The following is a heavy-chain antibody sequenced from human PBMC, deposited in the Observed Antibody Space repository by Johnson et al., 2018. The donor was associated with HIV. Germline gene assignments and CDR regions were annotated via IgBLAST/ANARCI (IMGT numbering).Heavy chain of an antibody. CDR2: IWYDGSNK. CDR3: ATSTAYDAFDI. D-gene: IGHD1-1*01. V-gene: IGHV3-33*01. CDR1: GFTFSSYG. J-gene: IGHJ3*02. Sequence: QVQLVESGGGVVQPGRSLRLSCAASGFTFSSYGMHWVRQAPGKGLEWVAVIWYDGSNKNYADSVKGRFTISRDNSKNTLYLQMNSLRAEDTAVYYCATSTAYDAFDIWGQGTMVTVSS.